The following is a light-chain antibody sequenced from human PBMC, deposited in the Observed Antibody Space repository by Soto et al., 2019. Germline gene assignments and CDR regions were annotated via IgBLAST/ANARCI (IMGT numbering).Light chain of an antibody. CDR1: QTISSSY. J-gene: IGKJ2*01. V-gene: IGKV3-20*01. Sequence: EIVLTQSPGTLSLSPGERATLSCTASQTISSSYLAWYQQRPGQAPRLLISGASSRATGIPDRFSGSGSGTDFTLTISRLEPEDSAVYYCQHYGSSPPYTFGQGTKLEIK. CDR2: GAS. CDR3: QHYGSSPPYT.